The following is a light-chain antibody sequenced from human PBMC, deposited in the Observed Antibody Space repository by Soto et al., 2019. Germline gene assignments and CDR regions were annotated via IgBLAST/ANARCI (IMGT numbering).Light chain of an antibody. J-gene: IGLJ3*02. CDR1: NSDVGGYNF. V-gene: IGLV2-11*01. Sequence: QSALNQPRSVSGSPGQSVTISCTGTNSDVGGYNFVSWYQQHPGKAPKLMIYDVSKRPSGVPDRFSGSKSGNTASLTISGLQAEDEADYYCCSYAGSYIWVFGGGTKLTVL. CDR3: CSYAGSYIWV. CDR2: DVS.